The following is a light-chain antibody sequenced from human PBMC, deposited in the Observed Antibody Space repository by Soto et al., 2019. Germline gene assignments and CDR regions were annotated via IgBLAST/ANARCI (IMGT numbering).Light chain of an antibody. CDR3: QTYDSAPET. CDR2: GAT. J-gene: IGKJ3*01. V-gene: IGKV1-27*01. CDR1: QGISNS. Sequence: DIQMTQSPSSLSASVGDRVIITCRASQGISNSLAWYQQNPGEVPKRLIFGATALQSGVSSRFSGSGSGTDLTLTNSSLQPEDGTTYYCQTYDSAPETFGPGTKVEI.